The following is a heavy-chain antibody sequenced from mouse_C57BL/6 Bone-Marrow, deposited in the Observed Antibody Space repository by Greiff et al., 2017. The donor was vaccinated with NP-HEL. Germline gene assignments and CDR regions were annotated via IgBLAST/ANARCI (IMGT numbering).Heavy chain of an antibody. CDR1: GYTFTSYW. V-gene: IGHV1-61*01. CDR2: IYPSVSES. Sequence: QVQLQQPGAELVRPGSSVKLSCKASGYTFTSYWMDWVKQRPGQGLEWIGNIYPSVSESHYNQKFKDKATLTVYKSSSTAYMQLSSLTSEDSAVDYGARDLQGYYGKRCAYWGQGTLVTVSA. J-gene: IGHJ3*01. CDR3: ARDLQGYYGKRCAY. D-gene: IGHD2-1*01.